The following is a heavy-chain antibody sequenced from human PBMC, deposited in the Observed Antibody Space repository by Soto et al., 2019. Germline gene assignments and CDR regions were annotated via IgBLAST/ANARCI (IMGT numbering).Heavy chain of an antibody. V-gene: IGHV1-58*01. Sequence: QMHVVQSGPEVKKPGTSVKVYCKGSGFTFSRSAVQWVRQARGQGLEWIGWIVAASGKTDYSQIFQERVTITRDMSTSTAYMELSSLSSEDTAVYYCAATLDWGSYDFGGYPSWGQGTLVTVSS. J-gene: IGHJ4*02. CDR2: IVAASGKT. D-gene: IGHD3-22*01. CDR1: GFTFSRSA. CDR3: AATLDWGSYDFGGYPS.